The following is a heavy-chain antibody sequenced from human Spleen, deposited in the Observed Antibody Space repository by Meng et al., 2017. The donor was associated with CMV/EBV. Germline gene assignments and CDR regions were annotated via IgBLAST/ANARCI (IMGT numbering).Heavy chain of an antibody. V-gene: IGHV3-72*01. CDR2: SRNKANSYST. Sequence: FTFSDYYMSWIRQSPGKGLEWVGRSRNKANSYSTEYAASVKGRFTISRDDSMNSLYLQMNSLKVEDTAVYYCVRDLTATSGGYYFDYWGQGALVTVSS. D-gene: IGHD3-9*01. CDR3: VRDLTATSGGYYFDY. CDR1: FTFSDYY. J-gene: IGHJ4*02.